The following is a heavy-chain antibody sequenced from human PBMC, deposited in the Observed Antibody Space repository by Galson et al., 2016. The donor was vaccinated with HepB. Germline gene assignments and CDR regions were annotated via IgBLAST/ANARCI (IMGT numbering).Heavy chain of an antibody. J-gene: IGHJ5*02. Sequence: SVKVSCKASGYIFSNFPMHWVRQAPGQRLEWMGWISGGNGDTRYSQRFQGRITITRDTSATTVYLELSSLTSEDTAVYYCARAPGRRTVRRKGLRLKEEWGESTPINRFDPWGQGTLVTVSS. CDR2: ISGGNGDT. CDR1: GYIFSNFP. V-gene: IGHV1-3*01. D-gene: IGHD3-3*01. CDR3: ARAPGRRTVRRKGLRLKEEWGESTPINRFDP.